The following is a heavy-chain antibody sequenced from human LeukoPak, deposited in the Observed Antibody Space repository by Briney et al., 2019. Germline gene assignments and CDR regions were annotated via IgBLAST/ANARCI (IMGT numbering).Heavy chain of an antibody. V-gene: IGHV3-7*01. J-gene: IGHJ4*02. D-gene: IGHD5-12*01. CDR3: ATPHIRGYSGPE. CDR1: GFTFSSYW. Sequence: GGSLRLSCAASGFTFSSYWMSWVRQAPGKGLEWVANIKQDGSEKSYVDSVKGRFTISRDNATTTLSLQMNSLRVDDTAIYYCATPHIRGYSGPEWGPGTLVAVSS. CDR2: IKQDGSEK.